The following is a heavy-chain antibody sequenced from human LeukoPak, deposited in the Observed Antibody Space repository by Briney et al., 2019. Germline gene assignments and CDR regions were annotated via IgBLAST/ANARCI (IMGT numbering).Heavy chain of an antibody. D-gene: IGHD2-21*01. CDR2: ISYTGST. V-gene: IGHV4-59*08. Sequence: PSETLSLTCTVSGDSFSTFYWSWIRQPPGKGLEWIGYISYTGSTNYNPSLKSRVTISVDTSKNQFSLKVTSVTAADTAVYYCARAIGIYSSSDYRGQGTLVTVSS. J-gene: IGHJ4*02. CDR1: GDSFSTFY. CDR3: ARAIGIYSSSDY.